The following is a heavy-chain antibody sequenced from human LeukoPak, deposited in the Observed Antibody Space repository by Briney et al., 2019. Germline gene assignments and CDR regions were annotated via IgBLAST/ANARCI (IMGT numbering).Heavy chain of an antibody. D-gene: IGHD2-2*01. V-gene: IGHV1-2*06. Sequence: ASVEVSCKASGYTFTGYYMHWVRQAPGQGLEWMGRINPNSGGTNYAQKFQGRVTMTRDTSISTAYMELSRLRSDDTAVYYCARDPGLVVVPAANNWFDPWGQGTLVTVSS. CDR3: ARDPGLVVVPAANNWFDP. CDR2: INPNSGGT. CDR1: GYTFTGYY. J-gene: IGHJ5*02.